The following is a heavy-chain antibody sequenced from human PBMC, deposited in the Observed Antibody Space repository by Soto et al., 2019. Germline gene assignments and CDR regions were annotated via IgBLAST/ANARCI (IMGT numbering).Heavy chain of an antibody. CDR2: IYWNGDT. CDR1: GFSLSTSGLG. CDR3: AHRRPYSLSWSFDH. Sequence: PSQTLTLTCAFSGFSLSTSGLGVGWIRQPPGKALECLALIYWNGDTRYSPSLRSRLTITKDTSRNQVVLTMTNMDPVDTSTFYCAHRRPYSLSWSFDHWGQGALVTVSS. J-gene: IGHJ4*02. V-gene: IGHV2-5*01. D-gene: IGHD6-13*01.